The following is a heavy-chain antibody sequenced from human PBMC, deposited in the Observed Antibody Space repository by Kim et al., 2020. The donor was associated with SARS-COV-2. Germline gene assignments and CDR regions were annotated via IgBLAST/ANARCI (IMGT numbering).Heavy chain of an antibody. J-gene: IGHJ4*02. CDR1: GFTLSDNW. D-gene: IGHD7-27*01. CDR3: TIGWGFY. V-gene: IGHV3-7*05. CDR2: INQDGSEK. Sequence: GGSLRLSCVVSGFTLSDNWVTWIRQAPGKGLEWVANINQDGSEKYYVDSVKGRFTVSKDNAKNSLSLQMNSLTVDDTAVYYCTIGWGFYWGQGTLVTVSS.